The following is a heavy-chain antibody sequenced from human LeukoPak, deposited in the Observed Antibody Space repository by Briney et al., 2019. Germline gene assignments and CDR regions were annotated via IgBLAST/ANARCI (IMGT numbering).Heavy chain of an antibody. D-gene: IGHD6-19*01. V-gene: IGHV3-7*01. CDR2: MEEDGSDV. J-gene: IGHJ5*02. CDR1: GFPFNSQT. CDR3: VRGGAVAGRFEA. Sequence: PGGSLRLSCAASGFPFNSQTMSWVRQAPGKGLEWVAKMEEDGSDVKYVDSVRGRFTISRDNAKDSLFLEMNSLRDDDTAVYYCVRGGAVAGRFEAWGQGTQVTVSS.